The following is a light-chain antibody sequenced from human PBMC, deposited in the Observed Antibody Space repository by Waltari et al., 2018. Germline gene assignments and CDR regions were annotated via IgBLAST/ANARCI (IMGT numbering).Light chain of an antibody. V-gene: IGKV3-11*01. Sequence: EIVLTQSPATLSLSPGARATLSCRASQNVGAYLAWFQQKPGQAPRLLIYHASNRATGLPARFSGSGSGTDFTLTISSLEPEDFAIYYCQQRSSWPLTFGGGTKVEI. CDR3: QQRSSWPLT. CDR1: QNVGAY. CDR2: HAS. J-gene: IGKJ4*01.